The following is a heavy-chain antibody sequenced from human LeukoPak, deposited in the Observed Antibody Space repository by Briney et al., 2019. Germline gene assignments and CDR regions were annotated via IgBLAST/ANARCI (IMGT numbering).Heavy chain of an antibody. V-gene: IGHV3-23*01. D-gene: IGHD2-15*01. CDR2: ITDSGDGT. CDR3: AKDSPVATR. J-gene: IGHJ4*02. CDR1: GFTFSSYA. Sequence: GGSLRLSCAASGFTFSSYAMHWVRQAPGKGLEWVSSITDSGDGTYYADSVKGRFTISRDDSKNTLYLQMNSLRAEDTAVYYCAKDSPVATRWGQGTLVTVSS.